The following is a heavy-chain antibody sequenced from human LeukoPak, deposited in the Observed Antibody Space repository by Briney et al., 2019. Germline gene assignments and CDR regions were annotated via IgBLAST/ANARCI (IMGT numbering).Heavy chain of an antibody. CDR1: RFAFDDYA. Sequence: GGSLRLSCVASRFAFDDYAMDWVRQPPGKGLEWVSFITWDGITTSYVDSVKGRFTISRDNSKNSLYLQLDSLRVEDSALYYCARSGHYGIDLWGQGTMVTASS. J-gene: IGHJ3*01. V-gene: IGHV3-43D*04. CDR3: ARSGHYGIDL. D-gene: IGHD3-3*01. CDR2: ITWDGITT.